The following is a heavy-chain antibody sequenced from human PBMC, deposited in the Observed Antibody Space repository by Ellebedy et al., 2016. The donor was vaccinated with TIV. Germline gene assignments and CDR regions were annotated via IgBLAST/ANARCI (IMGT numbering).Heavy chain of an antibody. CDR2: ISSSSDTI. V-gene: IGHV3-48*01. Sequence: GGSLRLXXAASGFTFSSYSMNWVRQAPGKGLEWVSYISSSSDTIYYADSVKGRFTISRDNSKNTLYLQMNSLRAEDTAVYYCAKDRGRRWLQFDYGMDVWGQGTTVTVSS. CDR1: GFTFSSYS. J-gene: IGHJ6*02. D-gene: IGHD5-24*01. CDR3: AKDRGRRWLQFDYGMDV.